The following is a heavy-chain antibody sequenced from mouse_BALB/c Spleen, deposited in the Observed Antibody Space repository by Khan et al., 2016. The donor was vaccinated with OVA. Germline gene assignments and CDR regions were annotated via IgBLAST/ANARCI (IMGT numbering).Heavy chain of an antibody. CDR2: IWGGGGT. CDR1: GFSLSRYN. CDR3: ARAYYRYDGYYALDY. Sequence: QVQLQESGPGLVAPSQSLSITCTVSGFSLSRYNIHWVRQPPGKGLEWLGMIWGGGGTDYNSTLKSRLSISKDNSKSHVFLQMNSLQTDDTAMYYCARAYYRYDGYYALDYWGQGTSVTVSS. D-gene: IGHD2-14*01. V-gene: IGHV2-6-4*01. J-gene: IGHJ4*01.